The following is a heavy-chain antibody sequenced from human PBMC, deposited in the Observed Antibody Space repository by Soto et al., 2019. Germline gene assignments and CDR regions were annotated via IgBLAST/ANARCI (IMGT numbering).Heavy chain of an antibody. CDR3: ARSGAARTYYYYYGMDV. J-gene: IGHJ6*02. CDR2: IYTSGST. CDR1: GGSIISYY. V-gene: IGHV4-4*07. Sequence: SETLSLTCTVSGGSIISYYWSWIRQPAGKGLEWIGRIYTSGSTNYNPSLKSRVTMSVDTSKNQFSLKLSSVTAADTAVYYCARSGAARTYYYYYGMDVWGQGTTVTVSS. D-gene: IGHD6-25*01.